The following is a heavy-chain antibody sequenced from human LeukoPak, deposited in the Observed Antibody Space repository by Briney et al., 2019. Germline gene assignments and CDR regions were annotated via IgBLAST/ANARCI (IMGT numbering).Heavy chain of an antibody. CDR2: IYYRGDT. J-gene: IGHJ6*03. D-gene: IGHD2/OR15-2a*01. Sequence: SETLSLTCTVSGGSLNDYFWDWIRQAPGKGLECIGNIYYRGDTNYNPSLKGRLTVSLDTSKNHFSLKLTSVTAADTAVYYCARGRLFYYMDVWGEGTTVTVSS. CDR3: ARGRLFYYMDV. CDR1: GGSLNDYF. V-gene: IGHV4-59*01.